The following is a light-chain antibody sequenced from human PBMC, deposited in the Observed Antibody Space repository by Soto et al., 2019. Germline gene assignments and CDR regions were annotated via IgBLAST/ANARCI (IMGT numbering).Light chain of an antibody. J-gene: IGKJ1*01. CDR2: KAS. CDR1: QSISSW. V-gene: IGKV1-5*03. Sequence: DIQMTQSPSTLSASVGDRVTITCLASQSISSWLAWYQQKPGTAPNLLIYKASTLQSGVPSRFSGSGSGTEFTLTISSLQPDDSATSYCQQYNDNWTFGQGTKV. CDR3: QQYNDNWT.